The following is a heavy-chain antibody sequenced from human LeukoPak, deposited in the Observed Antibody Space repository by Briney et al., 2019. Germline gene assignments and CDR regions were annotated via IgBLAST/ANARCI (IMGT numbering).Heavy chain of an antibody. CDR1: GVSISSSNSY. CDR3: AREGRYRYGYNEYHSYMDI. V-gene: IGHV4-39*07. J-gene: IGHJ6*03. Sequence: PSETLSLTCSVSGVSISSSNSYWGWIRQPPGKGLEWIGSIYYTGNTYYNASLKSRVTISVDTSKNQFSLKLSSVTAAETAVYYCAREGRYRYGYNEYHSYMDIWGKGTTVTVSS. D-gene: IGHD5-24*01. CDR2: IYYTGNT.